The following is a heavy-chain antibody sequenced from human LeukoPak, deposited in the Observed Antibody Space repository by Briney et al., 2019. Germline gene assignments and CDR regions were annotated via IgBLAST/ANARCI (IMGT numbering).Heavy chain of an antibody. J-gene: IGHJ5*02. V-gene: IGHV3-48*03. CDR3: PRDRWFDL. CDR2: ISSRGHSK. Sequence: GLEWVSDISSRGHSKYYADSVKGRFTISRDNVKTSLYLQMNSLRAEDTAVYYCPRDRWFDLWGQGTLVTV.